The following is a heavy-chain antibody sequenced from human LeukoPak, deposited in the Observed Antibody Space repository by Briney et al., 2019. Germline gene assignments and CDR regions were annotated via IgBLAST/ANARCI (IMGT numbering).Heavy chain of an antibody. Sequence: SQTLSLTCTVSGGSISRSNSYWDWIRQPPGKGLEWIGTVHYSGSTYYKRSLKSRVTISVDTSKNQFSLKLSSVTAADTAVFCARHDGSGLEQRAASKNYYYYYGMDVWGQGTTVTVSS. J-gene: IGHJ6*02. CDR1: GGSISRSNSY. CDR3: ARHDGSGLEQRAASKNYYYYYGMDV. V-gene: IGHV4-39*01. CDR2: VHYSGST. D-gene: IGHD6-25*01.